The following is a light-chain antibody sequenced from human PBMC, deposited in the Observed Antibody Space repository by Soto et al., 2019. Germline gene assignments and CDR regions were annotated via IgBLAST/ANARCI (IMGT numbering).Light chain of an antibody. J-gene: IGKJ4*01. CDR2: SAS. CDR3: QQLSRYPLT. CDR1: QGISSA. V-gene: IGKV1-9*01. Sequence: HLTLTPNTPSATVGDRVTIPWRASQGISSALAWYQQKPGKAPDLLIYSASTLQSGVPSRFSGSGSETEFSLTIRALQPEDFATYYCQQLSRYPLTFGGGTKADIK.